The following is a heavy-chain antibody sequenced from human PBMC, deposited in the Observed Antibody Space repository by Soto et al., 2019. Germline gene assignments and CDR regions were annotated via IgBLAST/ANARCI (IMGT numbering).Heavy chain of an antibody. CDR2: IYYSGST. CDR1: GGSISSGDYY. D-gene: IGHD3-22*01. J-gene: IGHJ4*02. V-gene: IGHV4-30-4*01. CDR3: ARGETYYYDSSGYWFDY. Sequence: PSETLSLTCTVSGGSISSGDYYWSWIRQPPGKGLEWIGYIYYSGSTYYNPSLKSRVTISVDTSKNQFSLKLSSVTAADTAVYYCARGETYYYDSSGYWFDYWGQGTLVTVSS.